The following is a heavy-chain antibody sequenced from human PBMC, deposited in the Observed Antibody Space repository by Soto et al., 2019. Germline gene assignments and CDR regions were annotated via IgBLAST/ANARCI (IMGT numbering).Heavy chain of an antibody. D-gene: IGHD2-15*01. J-gene: IGHJ4*02. CDR2: IYWDGDK. CDR1: GFSLSTSGVG. Sequence: QITLKESGPTLVKPTQTLTLTCTFSGFSLSTSGVGVGWIRQPPGKALEWLALIYWDGDKRYSPSLKSRLTITKDTSKNQVVLTMTNMDPVDTATYYCAHRGGYCSGGSCYANWGQGTLVTVSS. V-gene: IGHV2-5*02. CDR3: AHRGGYCSGGSCYAN.